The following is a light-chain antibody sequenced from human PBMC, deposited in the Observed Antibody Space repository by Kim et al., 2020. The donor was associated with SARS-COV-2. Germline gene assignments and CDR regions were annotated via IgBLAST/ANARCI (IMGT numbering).Light chain of an antibody. CDR1: VLAKKY. J-gene: IGLJ3*02. V-gene: IGLV3-27*01. CDR2: KDS. Sequence: VSPGQTARITCSGVVLAKKYARWFQQKPGQAPVLVIYKDSERPSGIPERFSGSSSGTTVTLTISGAQVEDEADYYCYSAADNNRVFGGGTQLTVL. CDR3: YSAADNNRV.